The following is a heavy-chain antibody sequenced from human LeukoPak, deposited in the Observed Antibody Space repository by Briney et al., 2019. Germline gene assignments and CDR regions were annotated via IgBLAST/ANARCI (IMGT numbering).Heavy chain of an antibody. Sequence: PSETLSLTCTVSGGSISRYYWSWIRQPPGKGLEWIGCIYHSGSTHYNPSLKSRVTISVDTSKNQFSLKLSSVTAADTAVYYCARHYDSSSYYIDYWGQGTLVTVSS. CDR2: IYHSGST. V-gene: IGHV4-59*08. CDR3: ARHYDSSSYYIDY. D-gene: IGHD3-22*01. CDR1: GGSISRYY. J-gene: IGHJ4*02.